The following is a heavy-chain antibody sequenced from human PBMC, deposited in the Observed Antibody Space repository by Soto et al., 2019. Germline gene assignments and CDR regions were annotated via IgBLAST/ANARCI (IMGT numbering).Heavy chain of an antibody. CDR1: GFDFSNFV. CDR3: AREGGDEWIDYYYYGMDV. V-gene: IGHV3-33*01. D-gene: IGHD2-21*02. J-gene: IGHJ6*02. CDR2: IWHDASHE. Sequence: QVQLVESGGGVVQPGTSLTLSCAASGFDFSNFVMHWVRPAPGKGLEWVAVIWHDASHEYYGDSVQGRLTIARDHSTHLLYLQISSLRAEDTAVYYCAREGGDEWIDYYYYGMDVWGHATTVTVSS.